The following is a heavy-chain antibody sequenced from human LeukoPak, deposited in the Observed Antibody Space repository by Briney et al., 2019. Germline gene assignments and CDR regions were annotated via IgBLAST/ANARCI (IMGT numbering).Heavy chain of an antibody. D-gene: IGHD3-9*01. J-gene: IGHJ4*02. CDR2: ISAYNGNT. Sequence: ASVKVSCKAAGYTFTGYYMHWVRQAPGQGLEWMGWISAYNGNTNYAQKLQGRVTMTTDTSTSTAYMELRSLRSDDTAVYYCARHAFDWYNKYDYWGQGTLVTVSS. V-gene: IGHV1-18*04. CDR1: GYTFTGYY. CDR3: ARHAFDWYNKYDY.